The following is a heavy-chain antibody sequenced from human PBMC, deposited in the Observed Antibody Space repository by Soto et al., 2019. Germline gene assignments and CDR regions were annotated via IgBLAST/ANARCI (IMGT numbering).Heavy chain of an antibody. Sequence: ASVKVSCKASGYTFSTSGMSWLRQAPGQGLEWMGWINAGNGNTKYSQKFQGRVTITRDTSASTAYMELSSLRSEDTAVYYCARSIVVVTALDYWGQGTLVTVSS. CDR3: ARSIVVVTALDY. CDR1: GYTFSTSG. V-gene: IGHV1-3*01. J-gene: IGHJ4*02. CDR2: INAGNGNT. D-gene: IGHD2-21*02.